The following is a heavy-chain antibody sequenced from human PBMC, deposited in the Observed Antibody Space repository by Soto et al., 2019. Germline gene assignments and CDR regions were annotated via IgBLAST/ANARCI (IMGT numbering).Heavy chain of an antibody. CDR3: AKEADDYDRSGYHDY. CDR2: ISGSGGST. D-gene: IGHD3-22*01. Sequence: GSLRLSCAASGFTFISYAMSWVRQAPWKGLEWVSAISGSGGSTYYADSVKGRFTISRDNSKNTLYLQMNSLRAEDTAVYYCAKEADDYDRSGYHDYPAQRNLVPVAS. CDR1: GFTFISYA. V-gene: IGHV3-23*01. J-gene: IGHJ4*02.